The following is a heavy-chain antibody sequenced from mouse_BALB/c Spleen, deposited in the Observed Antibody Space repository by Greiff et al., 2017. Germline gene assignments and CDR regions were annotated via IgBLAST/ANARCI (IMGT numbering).Heavy chain of an antibody. J-gene: IGHJ3*01. Sequence: VQLQQSGAELAKPGASVKMSCKASGYTFTSYWMHWVKQRPGQGLEWIGYINPSTGYTEYNQKFKDKATLTADKSSSTAYMQLSSLTSEDSAVYYCARSYYGSGRFAYWGQGTLVTVSA. CDR3: ARSYYGSGRFAY. D-gene: IGHD1-1*01. CDR1: GYTFTSYW. CDR2: INPSTGYT. V-gene: IGHV1-7*01.